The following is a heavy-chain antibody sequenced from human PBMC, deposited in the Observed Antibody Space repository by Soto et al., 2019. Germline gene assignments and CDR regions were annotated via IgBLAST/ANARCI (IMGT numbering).Heavy chain of an antibody. CDR2: INPNSGET. CDR1: GYTFTGYY. CDR3: ATKWNSYGGERDAFDI. D-gene: IGHD5-18*01. V-gene: IGHV1-2*02. Sequence: ASVKVSCKASGYTFTGYYMHWVRQAPGQGLEWMGWINPNSGETIYAQKFQGRVTMTEDTSTDTAYMELSSLRSEDTAVYYCATKWNSYGGERDAFDIWGQGTMVTVSS. J-gene: IGHJ3*02.